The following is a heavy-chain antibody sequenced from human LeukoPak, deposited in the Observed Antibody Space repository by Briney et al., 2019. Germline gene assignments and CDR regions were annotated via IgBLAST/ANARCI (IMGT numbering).Heavy chain of an antibody. CDR3: SKASTGYSYGPDY. CDR2: ISYDGSNK. J-gene: IGHJ4*02. V-gene: IGHV3-30*18. D-gene: IGHD5-18*01. Sequence: PGGSLRLSCAASGFTFSSYGMHWVRQAPGKGLEWVAVISYDGSNKYYADSVKGRFTISRDNSKNTLYLQMNSLRAEDTAVYYCSKASTGYSYGPDYWGQGTLVTVSS. CDR1: GFTFSSYG.